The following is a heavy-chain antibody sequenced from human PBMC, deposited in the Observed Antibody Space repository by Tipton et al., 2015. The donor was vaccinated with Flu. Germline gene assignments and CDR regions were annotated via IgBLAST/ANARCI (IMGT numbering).Heavy chain of an antibody. J-gene: IGHJ4*02. CDR3: ARGYDILTDGGGYFDY. D-gene: IGHD3-9*01. CDR2: IWYDGSNK. CDR1: GDSMRRDYF. V-gene: IGHV3-33*08. Sequence: LSLTCTVSGDSMRRDYFWGWIRQAPGKGLEWVAVIWYDGSNKYYADSVKGRFTISRDNSKNTLYLQMNSLRAEDTAVYYCARGYDILTDGGGYFDYWGQGTLVTVSS.